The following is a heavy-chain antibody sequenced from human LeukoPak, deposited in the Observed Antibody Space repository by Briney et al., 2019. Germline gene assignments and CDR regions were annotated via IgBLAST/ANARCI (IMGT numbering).Heavy chain of an antibody. Sequence: GGSLRLSCAASGYTFNRYAMHWVRHAPGKGLEWVSRLGYDGRGTNYADSVKGRFTISRDNAKNILYLQMNSLRADDTALYYCARDGCVGPVTAYLDSWGQGSLVTVSS. J-gene: IGHJ4*01. CDR2: LGYDGRGT. CDR1: GYTFNRYA. CDR3: ARDGCVGPVTAYLDS. V-gene: IGHV3-74*01. D-gene: IGHD2-21*02.